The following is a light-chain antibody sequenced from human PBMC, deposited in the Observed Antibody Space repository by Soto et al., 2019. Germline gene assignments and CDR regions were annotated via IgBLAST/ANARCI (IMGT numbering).Light chain of an antibody. V-gene: IGKV1-5*01. CDR1: QSIRSW. CDR2: DAY. J-gene: IGKJ4*01. CDR3: QQYESYSPLT. Sequence: DIQMTQSPSILSASVGDRVTITCRASQSIRSWLAWYQQKPGKAPKLLIYDAYSLESGVPSRFSGRRSGTECTLTIACLHPEDLATYYCQQYESYSPLTFGGGTKVDIK.